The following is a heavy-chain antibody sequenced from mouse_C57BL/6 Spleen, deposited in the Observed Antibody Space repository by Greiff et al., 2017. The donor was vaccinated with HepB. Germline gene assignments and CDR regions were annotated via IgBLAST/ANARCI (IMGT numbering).Heavy chain of an antibody. D-gene: IGHD2-2*01. Sequence: QVQLQQPGAELVRPGSSVKLSCKASGYTFTSYWMHWVKQRPIQGLEWIGNIDPSDSETHYNQKFKDKATLTVDKSSSTAYMQLSSLTSEDSAVYYCARWKGKWLPYYFDYWGQGTTLTVSS. V-gene: IGHV1-52*01. CDR2: IDPSDSET. J-gene: IGHJ2*01. CDR1: GYTFTSYW. CDR3: ARWKGKWLPYYFDY.